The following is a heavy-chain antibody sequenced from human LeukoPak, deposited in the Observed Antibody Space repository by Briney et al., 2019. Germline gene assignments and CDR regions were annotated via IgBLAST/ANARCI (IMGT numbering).Heavy chain of an antibody. V-gene: IGHV4-39*07. CDR3: ARFRYCTSDSSCYYDFDY. Sequence: SETLSLTCTVSGGSISSSSYYWGWIRQPPGKGLEWIGSIYYSGRTNYNPSLKSRVTMSVDTSKNQFSPMLSSMTAADTAVYYCARFRYCTSDSSCYYDFDYWGQGTLVTVSS. J-gene: IGHJ4*02. D-gene: IGHD2-15*01. CDR1: GGSISSSSYY. CDR2: IYYSGRT.